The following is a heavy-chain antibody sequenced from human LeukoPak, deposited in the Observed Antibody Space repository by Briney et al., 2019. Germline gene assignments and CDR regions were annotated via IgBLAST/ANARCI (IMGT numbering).Heavy chain of an antibody. CDR2: IIPIFGTA. V-gene: IGHV1-69*06. J-gene: IGHJ6*04. D-gene: IGHD2-2*01. Sequence: GASVKVSCKASGRTFSSYAISWVRQAPGQGLEWMGGIIPIFGTANYAQKFQGRVTITADKSTSTAYMELSSLRSEDTAVYYCARDDGCSSTSCYGARAYYYGMDVWGKGTTVTVSS. CDR3: ARDDGCSSTSCYGARAYYYGMDV. CDR1: GRTFSSYA.